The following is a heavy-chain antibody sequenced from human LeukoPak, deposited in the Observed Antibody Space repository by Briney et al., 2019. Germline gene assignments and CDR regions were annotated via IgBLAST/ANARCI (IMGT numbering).Heavy chain of an antibody. CDR2: VYYSGST. J-gene: IGHJ4*02. CDR3: ARSLAGSGTYYLGY. V-gene: IGHV4-39*01. CDR1: GGSISSSSYY. Sequence: SETLSLTCTVSGGSISSSSYYWAWIRQPPGKGLEWIASVYYSGSTYYKPSLKSQITISVDTSNNQFSLKLSSVTAADTAVYYCARSLAGSGTYYLGYWGQGTLVTISS. D-gene: IGHD3-10*01.